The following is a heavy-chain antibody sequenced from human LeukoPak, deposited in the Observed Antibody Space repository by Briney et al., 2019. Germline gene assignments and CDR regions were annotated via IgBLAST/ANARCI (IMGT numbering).Heavy chain of an antibody. J-gene: IGHJ6*02. CDR3: ARVGYGSGSSFYYYYYGMDV. CDR2: MNPNSGNT. CDR1: GYTFTSYD. Sequence: ASVKVSCKASGYTFTSYDINWVRQATGQGLEWMGWMNPNSGNTGYAQKFQGRVTMTRNTSISTAYMELSSLRSEDTAVYYCARVGYGSGSSFYYYYYGMDVWGQGTTVTVSS. V-gene: IGHV1-8*01. D-gene: IGHD3-10*01.